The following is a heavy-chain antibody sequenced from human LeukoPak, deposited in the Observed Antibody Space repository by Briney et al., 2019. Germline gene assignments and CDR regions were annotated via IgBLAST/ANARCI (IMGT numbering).Heavy chain of an antibody. Sequence: ASVKVSCKASGYTFTSYGISWVRQAPGQGLEWMGWISAYNGNTNYAQKLQGRVTMTTDTSTSTAYMELRSLRSADTAVYYCARDSLLAIFGVVNDYWGQGTLVTVSS. CDR1: GYTFTSYG. CDR3: ARDSLLAIFGVVNDY. CDR2: ISAYNGNT. J-gene: IGHJ4*02. D-gene: IGHD3-3*01. V-gene: IGHV1-18*01.